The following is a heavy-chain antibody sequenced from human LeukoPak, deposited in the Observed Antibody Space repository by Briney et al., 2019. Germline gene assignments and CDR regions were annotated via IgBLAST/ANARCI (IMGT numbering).Heavy chain of an antibody. CDR1: GGSISSYY. V-gene: IGHV4-59*01. D-gene: IGHD3-22*01. J-gene: IGHJ4*02. CDR2: IFFSGST. Sequence: SETLSLTCTVSGGSISSYYWSWIRQPPGKGLEWIGYIFFSGSTNYNPSLKSRVTISVDTSKNQFSLKLSSVTAADTAVYYYAGASYDSSGVHWGQGTLVTVSS. CDR3: AGASYDSSGVH.